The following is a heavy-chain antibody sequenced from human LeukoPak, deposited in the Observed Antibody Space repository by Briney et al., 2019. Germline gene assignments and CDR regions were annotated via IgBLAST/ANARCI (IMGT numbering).Heavy chain of an antibody. J-gene: IGHJ5*02. CDR2: IFYSGST. CDR1: SGSISTSNYY. Sequence: SETLSLTCTVSSGSISTSNYYWGWVRQPPGKALEWIGNIFYSGSTYYSPSLKSRVTISLDTSKNQFSLKLTSVTAADTAVYYCARALGYYDFDPWGQGTLVTVSS. CDR3: ARALGYYDFDP. V-gene: IGHV4-39*07. D-gene: IGHD3-16*01.